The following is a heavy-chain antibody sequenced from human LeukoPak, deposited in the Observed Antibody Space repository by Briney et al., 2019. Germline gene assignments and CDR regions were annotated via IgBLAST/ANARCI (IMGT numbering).Heavy chain of an antibody. CDR2: IYSDGST. Sequence: GSLRLSCAASGFAVSDNYMSWVRQAPGKGLEWVSLIYSDGSTFYADSVKGRFTISRDNSKNTLYLQMDSLRVEDTAMYFCTRERSVVVPSSYYSFDVWGRGTLVTVAS. D-gene: IGHD3-22*01. CDR3: TRERSVVVPSSYYSFDV. V-gene: IGHV3-53*01. CDR1: GFAVSDNY. J-gene: IGHJ2*01.